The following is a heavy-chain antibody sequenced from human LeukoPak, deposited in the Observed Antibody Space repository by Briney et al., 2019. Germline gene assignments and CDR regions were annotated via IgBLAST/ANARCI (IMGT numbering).Heavy chain of an antibody. CDR2: ISSSSSTI. Sequence: GGSLRLFCAASGFTFSSYSMNWVRQAPGKGLEWVSYISSSSSTIYYADSVKGRFTISRDNAKNSLYLQMNSLRAEDTAVYYCAEGPYYDILTGYSSDAFHIWGQGTVVTVSS. D-gene: IGHD3-9*01. V-gene: IGHV3-48*01. CDR1: GFTFSSYS. J-gene: IGHJ3*02. CDR3: AEGPYYDILTGYSSDAFHI.